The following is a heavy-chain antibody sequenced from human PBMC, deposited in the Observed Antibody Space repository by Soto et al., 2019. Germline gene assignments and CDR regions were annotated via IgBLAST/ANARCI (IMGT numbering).Heavy chain of an antibody. D-gene: IGHD1-26*01. CDR3: ARVYSGSYSDY. CDR2: IFHSGRT. V-gene: IGHV4-4*02. CDR1: GGSIRSNNW. J-gene: IGHJ4*02. Sequence: QVQLQESGPGLVKPSGTLSLTCAVSGGSIRSNNWWSWVRQPPGKGLEWIGEIFHSGRTNYNPSLKTRVTISVDKSKNQFSLKLSSVTAADTAVYYFARVYSGSYSDYWGQGTLVTVSS.